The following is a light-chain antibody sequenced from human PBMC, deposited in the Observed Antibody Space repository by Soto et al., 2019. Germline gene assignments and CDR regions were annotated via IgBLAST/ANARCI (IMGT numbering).Light chain of an antibody. CDR2: DAS. J-gene: IGKJ4*01. Sequence: DIQMTQSPSTLSASVVDRFTITCRASQTISNWLAWYQQKPGKAPKVLIYDASTLDGGVPSRFSGRRSGTDFTLTISSLQPSDFATYYCQQYNTYPLTFGGGTKVDNK. V-gene: IGKV1-5*01. CDR1: QTISNW. CDR3: QQYNTYPLT.